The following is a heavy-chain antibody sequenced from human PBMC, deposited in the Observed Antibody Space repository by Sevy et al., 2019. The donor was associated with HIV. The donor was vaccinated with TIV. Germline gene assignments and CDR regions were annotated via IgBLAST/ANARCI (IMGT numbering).Heavy chain of an antibody. CDR1: GYTFTNYD. V-gene: IGHV1-8*01. Sequence: ASVKVSCKASGYTFTNYDINWVRQATGQGLEWMGWMSPNSGKTGYAQKFQGRVTVTRYTSISTAYMELSSLGFEDTAVYYCARGPNSVHYRDYYYYYGMDVWGQGTAVTVSS. CDR3: ARGPNSVHYRDYYYYYGMDV. D-gene: IGHD4-17*01. CDR2: MSPNSGKT. J-gene: IGHJ6*02.